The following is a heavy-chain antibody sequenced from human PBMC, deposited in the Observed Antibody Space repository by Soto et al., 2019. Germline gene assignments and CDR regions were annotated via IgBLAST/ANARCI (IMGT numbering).Heavy chain of an antibody. V-gene: IGHV4-39*01. J-gene: IGHJ5*02. Sequence: SETLSLTCTVSGGSVSSSSYYWGWIRQPPGKGLEWIGSIYYSGSTYYNPSLKSRVTISVDTSKNQFSLKLSSVTAADTAVYYCARLGDSSGIPFLTNWFDPWGQGTLVTVSS. CDR1: GGSVSSSSYY. D-gene: IGHD3-22*01. CDR2: IYYSGST. CDR3: ARLGDSSGIPFLTNWFDP.